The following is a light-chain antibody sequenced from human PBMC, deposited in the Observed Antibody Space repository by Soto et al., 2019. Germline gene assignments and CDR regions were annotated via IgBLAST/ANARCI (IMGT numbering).Light chain of an antibody. CDR1: QILLHINGYNY. Sequence: DIVVTQSPRARPAPPGGAGPSSCISSQILLHINGYNYLDRYLQKPGQSPQLLIYLASNRASGVPDRFSGSGSGTDFTLKISRVEAEDFGVYYCRQTLQTPLTFGGGTKVDIK. CDR2: LAS. V-gene: IGKV2-28*01. CDR3: RQTLQTPLT. J-gene: IGKJ4*01.